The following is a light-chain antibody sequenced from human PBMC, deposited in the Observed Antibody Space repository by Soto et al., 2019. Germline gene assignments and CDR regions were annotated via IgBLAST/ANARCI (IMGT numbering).Light chain of an antibody. CDR3: LQHNSYPPGT. CDR2: AAS. V-gene: IGKV1-17*01. Sequence: DIQMTQSPSSLSASVGHRVTITCRARQAISDNLGWYQQKPGKAPNRLIYAASSLQIGVPSRISGSGSGTEFTHTISSLQPEDYATYYSLQHNSYPPGTFRQGTKVEIK. J-gene: IGKJ1*01. CDR1: QAISDN.